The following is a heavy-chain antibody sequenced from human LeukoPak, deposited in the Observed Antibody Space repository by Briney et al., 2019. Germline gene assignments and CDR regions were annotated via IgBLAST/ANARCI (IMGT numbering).Heavy chain of an antibody. CDR1: GGSISSSPCY. Sequence: NSSGTLSLTCTVSGGSISSSPCYWDWIRQSPGKGLEWIGAIYFSGNTNYNPSLRGRVTISVDTSRNQFSLKLTSVTAADTATYYCARTCGRGTVDPGTSGYVDSWGQGTLVTVSS. CDR3: ARTCGRGTVDPGTSGYVDS. V-gene: IGHV4-39*01. CDR2: IYFSGNT. D-gene: IGHD3-22*01. J-gene: IGHJ4*02.